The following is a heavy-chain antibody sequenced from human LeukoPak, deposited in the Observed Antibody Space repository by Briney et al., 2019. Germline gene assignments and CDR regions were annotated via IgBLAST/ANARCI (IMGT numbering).Heavy chain of an antibody. Sequence: PGGSLRLSCAASGFTFSTYSMNWVRQAPGKGLEWVSYISSSGETIYYADSVKGRFTISRDNAKNSLYLQMNSLRAEDTAVYYCARDGDFWTAYTSEIDYWGQGTLVTVSS. CDR3: ARDGDFWTAYTSEIDY. CDR1: GFTFSTYS. CDR2: ISSSGETI. J-gene: IGHJ4*02. V-gene: IGHV3-48*01. D-gene: IGHD3/OR15-3a*01.